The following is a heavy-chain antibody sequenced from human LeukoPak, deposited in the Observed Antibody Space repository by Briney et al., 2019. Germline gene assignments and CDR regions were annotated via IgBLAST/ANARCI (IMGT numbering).Heavy chain of an antibody. CDR1: GFVFSSFW. CDR2: IKEDGSEK. D-gene: IGHD3-16*01. J-gene: IGHJ6*02. CDR3: ARGGGLDV. V-gene: IGHV3-7*03. Sequence: GGSLRLSCAGSGFVFSSFWMHWVHQAPGEGLEWVADIKEDGSEKYYMDSVKGRFTISRDNAKNSLYLQMSNLRAEDTAVYFCARGGGLDVWGQGATVTVSS.